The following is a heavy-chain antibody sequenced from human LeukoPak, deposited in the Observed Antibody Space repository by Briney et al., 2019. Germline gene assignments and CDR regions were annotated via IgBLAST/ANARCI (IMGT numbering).Heavy chain of an antibody. Sequence: ASVKVSCKASGYSFASYGISWVRQAPGQGLKWMGWVSGYDGRTNYAQNLKGRVTVTAETSTSTVYMELRSLRSDDTAIYYCARDYYNDYEDTFDIWGQGTMVAVSS. CDR2: VSGYDGRT. CDR3: ARDYYNDYEDTFDI. J-gene: IGHJ3*02. D-gene: IGHD4-11*01. V-gene: IGHV1-18*01. CDR1: GYSFASYG.